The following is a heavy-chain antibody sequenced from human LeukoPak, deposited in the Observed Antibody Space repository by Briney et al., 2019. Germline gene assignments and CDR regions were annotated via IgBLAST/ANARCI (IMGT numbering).Heavy chain of an antibody. CDR1: GDTFSTYG. J-gene: IGHJ6*03. Sequence: SVKVSCKASGDTFSTYGITWVRQAPGQGPEWLGGIIPSFGKAYYGQKFQGRLTITADKSTSTVYMELSSLTSGDTAVYYCARAPWVVGLTLIMNYMDLWGKGTTVTVAS. CDR3: ARAPWVVGLTLIMNYMDL. D-gene: IGHD1-26*01. CDR2: IIPSFGKA. V-gene: IGHV1-69*06.